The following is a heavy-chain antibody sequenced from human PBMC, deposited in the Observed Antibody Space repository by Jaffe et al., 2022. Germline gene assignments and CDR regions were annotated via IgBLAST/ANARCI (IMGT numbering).Heavy chain of an antibody. J-gene: IGHJ4*02. D-gene: IGHD6-13*01. CDR3: AKEGGKGSSWYSYFDY. CDR2: ISGSGGST. CDR1: GFTFSSYA. Sequence: EVQLLESGGGLVQPGGSLRLSCAASGFTFSSYAMSWVRQAPGKGLEWVSAISGSGGSTYYADSVKGRFTISRDNSKNTLYLQMNSLRAEDTAVYYCAKEGGKGSSWYSYFDYWGQGTLVTVSS. V-gene: IGHV3-23*01.